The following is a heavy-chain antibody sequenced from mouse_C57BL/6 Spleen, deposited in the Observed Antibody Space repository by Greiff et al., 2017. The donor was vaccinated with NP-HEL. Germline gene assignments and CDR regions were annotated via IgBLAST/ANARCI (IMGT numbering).Heavy chain of an antibody. D-gene: IGHD4-1*01. CDR1: GFTFSDYG. J-gene: IGHJ3*01. CDR3: ARPGPAWFAY. CDR2: ISSGSSTI. V-gene: IGHV5-17*01. Sequence: EVKLMESGGGLVKPGGSLKLSCAASGFTFSDYGMHWVRQAPEKGLEWVAYISSGSSTIYYADTVKGRFTISRDNAKNTLFLQRTSLRSEDTAMYYWARPGPAWFAYWGQGNLVTVSA.